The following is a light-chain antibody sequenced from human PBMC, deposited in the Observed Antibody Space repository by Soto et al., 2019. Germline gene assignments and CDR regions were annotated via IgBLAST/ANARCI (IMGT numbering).Light chain of an antibody. V-gene: IGKV1-27*01. CDR1: QAIGVY. CDR3: QKYNTPPPT. Sequence: DIQVTQSPSSLSASLGDRVTITCRANQAIGVYLAWFQQQPGKVPKLLIYAASALQSGVPSRFSGSGSGTVFPLTFSSLHHENIPIFYCQKYNTPPPTCGGGTRVDIK. CDR2: AAS. J-gene: IGKJ4*01.